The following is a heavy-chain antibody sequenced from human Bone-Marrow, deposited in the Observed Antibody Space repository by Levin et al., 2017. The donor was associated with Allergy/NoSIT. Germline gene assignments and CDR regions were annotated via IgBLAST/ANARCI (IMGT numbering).Heavy chain of an antibody. V-gene: IGHV3-30*15. J-gene: IGHJ4*02. CDR3: AGVDCGGGSCYSGFDY. D-gene: IGHD2-15*01. Sequence: SVKGRFTISRDNSKNTLYLQMSSLRPEDTAVYYCAGVDCGGGSCYSGFDYWGQGTLVTVSS.